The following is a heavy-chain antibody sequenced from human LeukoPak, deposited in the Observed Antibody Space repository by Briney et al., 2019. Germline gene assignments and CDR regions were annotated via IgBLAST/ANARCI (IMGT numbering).Heavy chain of an antibody. V-gene: IGHV3-30*04. CDR3: ARAQEEGYDYSCVDY. Sequence: PGGSLRLSCAASGFTFSSYAMHWVRQAPGKGLEWVAVISYDGSNKYYADSVKGRFTISRDNSKNTLYLQMNSLRAEDTAVYYCARAQEEGYDYSCVDYWGQGTLVTVSA. J-gene: IGHJ4*02. CDR2: ISYDGSNK. CDR1: GFTFSSYA. D-gene: IGHD5-12*01.